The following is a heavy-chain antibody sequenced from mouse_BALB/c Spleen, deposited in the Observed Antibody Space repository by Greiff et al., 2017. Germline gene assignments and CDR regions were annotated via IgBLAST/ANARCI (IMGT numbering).Heavy chain of an antibody. CDR3: ARWEDY. CDR1: GFNIKDTY. D-gene: IGHD4-1*01. J-gene: IGHJ4*01. CDR2: IDPANGNT. V-gene: IGHV14-3*02. Sequence: LVESGAELVKPGASVKLSCTASGFNIKDTYMHWVKQRPEQGLEWIGRIDPANGNTKYDPKFQGKATITADTSSNTAYLQLSSLTSEDTAVYYCARWEDYWGQGTSVTVSS.